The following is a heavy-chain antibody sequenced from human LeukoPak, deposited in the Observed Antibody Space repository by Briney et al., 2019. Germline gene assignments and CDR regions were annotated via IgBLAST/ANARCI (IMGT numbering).Heavy chain of an antibody. J-gene: IGHJ4*02. Sequence: GGSLRLSCAASGFTFSSYSMNWVRQAPGKGLEWVSSISSSSSYIYYADSVKGRFTISRDNAKNTLYLQMNSLRAEDTAVYYCARGPEYYYDSSGYLARPDYWGQGTLVTVSS. D-gene: IGHD3-22*01. CDR1: GFTFSSYS. CDR2: ISSSSSYI. CDR3: ARGPEYYYDSSGYLARPDY. V-gene: IGHV3-21*01.